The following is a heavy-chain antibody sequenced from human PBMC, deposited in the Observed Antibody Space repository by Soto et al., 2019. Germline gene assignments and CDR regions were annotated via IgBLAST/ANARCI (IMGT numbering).Heavy chain of an antibody. Sequence: QVQLVESGGDVVQPERSLRLSCAASRFTFNKYAMHWVQAPGKGLEWVAVISSDGTNKYYADSVKGRFTISRDNSKNTQYLQMSSLRAEDTAVYYCARGGGSSWYPNLDYWGQGTLVTVSS. V-gene: IGHV3-30-3*01. CDR1: RFTFNKYA. J-gene: IGHJ4*02. D-gene: IGHD6-13*01. CDR2: ISSDGTNK. CDR3: ARGGGSSWYPNLDY.